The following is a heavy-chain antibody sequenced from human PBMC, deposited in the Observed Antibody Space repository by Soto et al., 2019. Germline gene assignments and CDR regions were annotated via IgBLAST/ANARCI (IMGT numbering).Heavy chain of an antibody. D-gene: IGHD3-22*01. Sequence: EVQLLESGGGLVQPGGSLRLSCAASGFTFSSYAMSWVRQAPGKVLEWVSAISGSGGSTYYADSVKGRFTISRDNSKNTLYVQMNSLRVEDTAVYYCAKARADYYDTSGYPVDFWGQGALVTVSS. CDR2: ISGSGGST. CDR3: AKARADYYDTSGYPVDF. V-gene: IGHV3-23*01. CDR1: GFTFSSYA. J-gene: IGHJ4*02.